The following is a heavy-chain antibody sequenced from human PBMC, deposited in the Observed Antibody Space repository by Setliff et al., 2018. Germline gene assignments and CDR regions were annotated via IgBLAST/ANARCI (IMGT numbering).Heavy chain of an antibody. V-gene: IGHV1-2*02. D-gene: IGHD1-1*01. CDR1: GYTFTGYY. J-gene: IGHJ4*02. Sequence: ASVKVSCKASGYTFTGYYMHWVRQAPGQGLEWMGWINPNSGGTNYAQKFQGRVTMTRDTSISTAYMELSRLRSDDTAVYYCARDLGRIWKTYFDYWGQGTLVTVSS. CDR3: ARDLGRIWKTYFDY. CDR2: INPNSGGT.